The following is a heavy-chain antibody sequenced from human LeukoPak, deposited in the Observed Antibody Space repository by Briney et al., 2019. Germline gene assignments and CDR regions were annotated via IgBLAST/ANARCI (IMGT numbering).Heavy chain of an antibody. CDR2: IYYSGST. D-gene: IGHD1-7*01. Sequence: PSEPLSLTCTVSGGPNSRYYWSWLRQPPGKGLEGIGYIYYSGSTNYYPSLKSRVTISVDTYKNQFSLKLSSVTAADTAVDYCARNYLGGFDPWGQGTLVTVSS. V-gene: IGHV4-59*13. J-gene: IGHJ5*02. CDR1: GGPNSRYY. CDR3: ARNYLGGFDP.